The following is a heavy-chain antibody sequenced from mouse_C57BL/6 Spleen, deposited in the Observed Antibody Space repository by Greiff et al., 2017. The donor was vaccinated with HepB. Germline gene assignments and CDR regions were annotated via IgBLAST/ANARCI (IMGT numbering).Heavy chain of an antibody. Sequence: VQLQQSGAELAKPGASVKLSCKASGSTFTSYGLPWVKQRPGQGLEWIGYINPSSGYTKYNQKFKDKATLTADKSSSTAYMQLSSLTYEDSAVYYCANYYGSSYGAMDYWGQGTSVTVSS. J-gene: IGHJ4*01. CDR3: ANYYGSSYGAMDY. V-gene: IGHV1-7*01. CDR1: GSTFTSYG. D-gene: IGHD1-1*01. CDR2: INPSSGYT.